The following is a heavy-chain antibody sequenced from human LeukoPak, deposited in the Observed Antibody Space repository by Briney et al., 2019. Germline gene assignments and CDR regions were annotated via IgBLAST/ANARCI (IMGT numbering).Heavy chain of an antibody. D-gene: IGHD6-19*01. V-gene: IGHV4-61*08. J-gene: IGHJ4*02. CDR3: ARRASYSSGWSFDY. Sequence: SETLSLTCTVSGGSISSGGYYWSWIRQPPGKGLEWIGYIYYSGSTNYNPSLKSRVTISVDTSKNQFSLKLSSVTAADTAVYYCARRASYSSGWSFDYWGQGTLVTVSS. CDR1: GGSISSGGYY. CDR2: IYYSGST.